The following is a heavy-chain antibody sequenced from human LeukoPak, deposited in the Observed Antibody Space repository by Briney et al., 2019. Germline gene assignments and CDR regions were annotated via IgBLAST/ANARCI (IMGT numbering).Heavy chain of an antibody. CDR2: ISYDGSKK. CDR3: ARVKTTVNTLDC. J-gene: IGHJ4*02. D-gene: IGHD4-17*01. V-gene: IGHV3-30*03. CDR1: GFNFSAYG. Sequence: GGSLRLSCAASGFNFSAYGMHWVRQAPGKGLVWVAAISYDGSKKYYSESEEGRFIISRDNSNDTLFLRLSSLRPGDTAMYYCARVKTTVNTLDCWGQGTLVTVSS.